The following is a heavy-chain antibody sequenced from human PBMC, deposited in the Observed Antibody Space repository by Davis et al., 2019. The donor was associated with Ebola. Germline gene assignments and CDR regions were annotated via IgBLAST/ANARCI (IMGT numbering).Heavy chain of an antibody. D-gene: IGHD4-11*01. J-gene: IGHJ4*02. Sequence: PGGSLRLSCTVSGGSISSHYWSWIRQPPGKGLEWIGYIYYSGSTNYNPSLKSRVTISVDTSKNQFSLKLSSVTAADTAVYYCARRTLGATVMFDYWGQGTLVTVSS. CDR3: ARRTLGATVMFDY. CDR1: GGSISSHY. V-gene: IGHV4-59*11. CDR2: IYYSGST.